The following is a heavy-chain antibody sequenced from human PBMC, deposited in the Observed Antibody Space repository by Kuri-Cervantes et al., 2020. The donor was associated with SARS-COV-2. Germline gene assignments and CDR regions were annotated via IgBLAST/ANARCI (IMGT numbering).Heavy chain of an antibody. Sequence: SETLSLTCTVSGGSISSSSYYWGWIRQPPGKGLEWIGSIYYSGSTYYNSSLMSRVTMSVDTFKNQFSLNLRSLTAADTAIYYWARVGYCFGTRCVTYFDPWGQGTLVTVSS. J-gene: IGHJ5*02. D-gene: IGHD2-2*03. V-gene: IGHV4-39*07. CDR3: ARVGYCFGTRCVTYFDP. CDR1: GGSISSSSYY. CDR2: IYYSGST.